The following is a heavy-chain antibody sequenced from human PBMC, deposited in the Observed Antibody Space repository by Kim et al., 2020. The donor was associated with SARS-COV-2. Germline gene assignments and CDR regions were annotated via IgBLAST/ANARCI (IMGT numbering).Heavy chain of an antibody. D-gene: IGHD6-13*01. CDR1: GFTFSSYG. V-gene: IGHV3-30*18. CDR2: LSYDGSNK. Sequence: GGSLRLSCAASGFTFSSYGMHWVRQAPGKGLEWVAVLSYDGSNKYYTDSVKGRFTISRDNSKNTLYLQMNSLRAEDTAVYYCAKDPIAAPGDYYYYYYG. J-gene: IGHJ6*01. CDR3: AKDPIAAPGDYYYYYYG.